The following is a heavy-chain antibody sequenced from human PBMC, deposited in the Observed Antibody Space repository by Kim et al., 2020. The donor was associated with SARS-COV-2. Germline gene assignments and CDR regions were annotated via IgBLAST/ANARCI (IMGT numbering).Heavy chain of an antibody. Sequence: SVKGRFTISRHNAKNSLYLQMNSLRAEDTAVYYCAGGQTNPYYYYYGMDVWGQGTTVTVSS. J-gene: IGHJ6*02. D-gene: IGHD2-8*01. CDR3: AGGQTNPYYYYYGMDV. V-gene: IGHV3-21*01.